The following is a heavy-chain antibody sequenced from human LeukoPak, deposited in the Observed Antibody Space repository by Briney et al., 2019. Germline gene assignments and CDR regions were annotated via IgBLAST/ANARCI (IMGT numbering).Heavy chain of an antibody. J-gene: IGHJ4*02. Sequence: SETLSLTCTVSGGSISSSSYYWGWIRQPPGKGLEWIGSIYYSGSTYYNPSLKSRVTISVDTSKNQFSLKLSSVTAADTAVYYCARRGPASHYWGQGTLVTVSS. CDR3: ARRGPASHY. V-gene: IGHV4-39*01. CDR2: IYYSGST. CDR1: GGSISSSSYY. D-gene: IGHD3-16*01.